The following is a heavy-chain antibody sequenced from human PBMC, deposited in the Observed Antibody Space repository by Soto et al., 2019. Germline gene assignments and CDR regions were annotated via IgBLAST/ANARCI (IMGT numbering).Heavy chain of an antibody. D-gene: IGHD6-6*01. CDR2: ISIRGGGA. Sequence: VQLVESGGGVVQPGKSLRPSCAASGFTFSSDAMHWARQAPGKGLEWVSVISIRGGGAYYAESVRGRFTISRDASKSTLYLQIDRLRFEDTAVYYCARGTIAAREHLESWCQGTLVSVSS. CDR1: GFTFSSDA. CDR3: ARGTIAAREHLES. J-gene: IGHJ1*01. V-gene: IGHV3-30*03.